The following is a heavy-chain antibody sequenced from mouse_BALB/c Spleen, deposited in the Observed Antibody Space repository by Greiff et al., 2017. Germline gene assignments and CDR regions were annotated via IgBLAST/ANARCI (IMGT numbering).Heavy chain of an antibody. CDR2: ISYSGST. CDR3: ARLGVWDYAMDY. J-gene: IGHJ4*01. CDR1: GDSITSGY. V-gene: IGHV3-8*02. D-gene: IGHD2-10*02. Sequence: EVKLVESGPSLVKPSQTLSLTCSVTGDSITSGYWNWIRKFPGNKLEYMGYISYSGSTYYNPSLKSRISITRDTSKNQYYLQLNSVTTEDTATYYCARLGVWDYAMDYWGQGTSVTVSS.